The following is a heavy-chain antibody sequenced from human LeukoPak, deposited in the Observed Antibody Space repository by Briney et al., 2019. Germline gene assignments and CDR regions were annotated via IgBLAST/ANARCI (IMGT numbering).Heavy chain of an antibody. CDR1: GFTFCTYP. J-gene: IGHJ4*01. V-gene: IGHV3-30-3*01. CDR2: TSSDGTVK. Sequence: PGGSLRLSCAASGFTFCTYPMHWVRQAPGKGLEWVAVTSSDGTVKYYPDSVKGRFTISRDNSKNTLYLQVNSLRPEDTGVYYCARDPVPADARHFDYWGQGTLVTVSS. CDR3: ARDPVPADARHFDY. D-gene: IGHD1-14*01.